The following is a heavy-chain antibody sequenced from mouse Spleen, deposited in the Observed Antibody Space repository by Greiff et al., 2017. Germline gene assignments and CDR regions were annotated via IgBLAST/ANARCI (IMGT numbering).Heavy chain of an antibody. CDR1: GFNIKDDY. J-gene: IGHJ1*01. V-gene: IGHV14-4*01. CDR2: IDPENGDT. CDR3: TYSNYVWYFDV. Sequence: VQLKESGAELVRPGASVKLSCTASGFNIKDDYMHWVKQRPEQGLEWIGWIDPENGDTEYASKFQGKATITADTSSNTAYLQLSSLTSEDTAVYYCTYSNYVWYFDVWGAGTTVTVSS. D-gene: IGHD2-5*01.